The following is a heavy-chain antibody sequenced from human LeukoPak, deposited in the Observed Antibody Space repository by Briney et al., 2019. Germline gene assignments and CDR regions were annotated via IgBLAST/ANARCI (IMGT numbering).Heavy chain of an antibody. CDR1: GYTFTSYG. D-gene: IGHD2-15*01. Sequence: ASVKVSCKASGYTFTSYGISWVRQAPGQGLEWTGWISAYNGNTNYAQKLQGRVTMTTDTSTSTAYMELRSLRSDDTAVYYCARDVRRSGYCSGGSCYSRLGYWGQGTLVTVSS. V-gene: IGHV1-18*01. CDR3: ARDVRRSGYCSGGSCYSRLGY. J-gene: IGHJ4*02. CDR2: ISAYNGNT.